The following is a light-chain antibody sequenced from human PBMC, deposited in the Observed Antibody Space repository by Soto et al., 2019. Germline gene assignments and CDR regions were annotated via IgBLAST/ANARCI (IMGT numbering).Light chain of an antibody. Sequence: EIVLTQSPVTLSLSPGERATLSCRASQSVTNSLAWYQQKPGQAPRLLIYGASNRATGIPDRFSGSGSGTDFTLTISRLEPEDFAVYYCQQYGSSGTFGQGTKVDIK. CDR2: GAS. CDR1: QSVTNS. V-gene: IGKV3-20*01. CDR3: QQYGSSGT. J-gene: IGKJ1*01.